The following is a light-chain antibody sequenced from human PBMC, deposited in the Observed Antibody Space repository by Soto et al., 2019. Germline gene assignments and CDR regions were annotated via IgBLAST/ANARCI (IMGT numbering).Light chain of an antibody. Sequence: DMQMTQSPSTLSVSVGDRVTITCRASQTISSWLAWYQQKPGKAPKLLIYKASTLKSGVPSRFSGSGSGTEFTLTISSMQPDDFANYYCQHYNSYSEAFGQGTKVDXK. CDR1: QTISSW. J-gene: IGKJ1*01. V-gene: IGKV1-5*03. CDR3: QHYNSYSEA. CDR2: KAS.